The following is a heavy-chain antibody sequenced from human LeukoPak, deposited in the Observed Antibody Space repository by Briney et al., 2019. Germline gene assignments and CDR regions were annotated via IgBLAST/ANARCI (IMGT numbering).Heavy chain of an antibody. V-gene: IGHV3-21*01. J-gene: IGHJ4*02. Sequence: GGSLRLSCAASGFTFSSYSMNWVRQAPGTGLEWFSSISTTTSYIYYADSVKGRFTISRDNAKNSLYLHMNSLRAEDTALYYCVRRAVAGYYFDYWGQGTLVTVSS. CDR2: ISTTTSYI. D-gene: IGHD6-19*01. CDR3: VRRAVAGYYFDY. CDR1: GFTFSSYS.